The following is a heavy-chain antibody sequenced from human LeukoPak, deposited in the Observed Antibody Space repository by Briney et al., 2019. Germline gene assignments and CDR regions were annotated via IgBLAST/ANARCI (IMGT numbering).Heavy chain of an antibody. V-gene: IGHV1-2*02. CDR2: INPNSGDT. D-gene: IGHD3-10*01. J-gene: IGHJ4*02. Sequence: ASVTVSFTASGYTFTVYYMHWVRQAPGQGFEWMGWINPNSGDTNYAQKFQGRVTMTRDTSISTAHMELSRLRSDDTAVYYCARANPLYSSITTCLFDYWGQGTLVTVSS. CDR1: GYTFTVYY. CDR3: ARANPLYSSITTCLFDY.